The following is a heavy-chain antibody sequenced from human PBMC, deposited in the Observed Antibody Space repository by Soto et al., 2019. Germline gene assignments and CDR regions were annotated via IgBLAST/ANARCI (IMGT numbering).Heavy chain of an antibody. CDR1: GFTFSSYW. V-gene: IGHV3-7*05. CDR3: ARDRDSHLLRYFDWLNWFDP. CDR2: IKQDGSEK. Sequence: GGSLRLSCAASGFTFSSYWMSWVRQAPGKGLEWVANIKQDGSEKYYVDSVKGRFTISRDNAKNSLYLQMNSPRAEDTAVYYCARDRDSHLLRYFDWLNWFDPWGQGTLVTVSS. D-gene: IGHD3-9*01. J-gene: IGHJ5*02.